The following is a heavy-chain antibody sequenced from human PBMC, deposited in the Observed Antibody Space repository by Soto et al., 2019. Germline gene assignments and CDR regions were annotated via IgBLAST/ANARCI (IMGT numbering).Heavy chain of an antibody. CDR1: GFTFSDYA. V-gene: IGHV3-23*01. D-gene: IGHD1-26*01. CDR3: AKDRRSYPYLLDY. J-gene: IGHJ4*02. CDR2: ISGSGGST. Sequence: SGGSLRLSCVASGFTFSDYAMSWVRQAPGKGLEWVSAISGSGGSTHYADSVKGRFTISRDNSKNTLYLQMNSLRAEDTAVYYCAKDRRSYPYLLDYWGQGTLVTVSS.